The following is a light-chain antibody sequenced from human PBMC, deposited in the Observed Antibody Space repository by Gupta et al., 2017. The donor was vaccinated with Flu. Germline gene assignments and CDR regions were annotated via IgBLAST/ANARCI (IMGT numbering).Light chain of an antibody. CDR2: WAS. J-gene: IGKJ5*01. CDR3: QQYHSTLHT. V-gene: IGKV4-1*01. Sequence: DIVMSQFPDSLAVSLGERATINCKSSQSVLYSSNNKNYLAWYQQKPGQPPKLLIYWASTRESGVPDRFSGSGSGTDFTLTISSLQAEDVAVYYCQQYHSTLHTFGQGTQLEIK. CDR1: QSVLYSSNNKNY.